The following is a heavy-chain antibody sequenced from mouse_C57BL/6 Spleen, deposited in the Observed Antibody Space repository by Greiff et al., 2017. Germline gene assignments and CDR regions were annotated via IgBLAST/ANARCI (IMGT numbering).Heavy chain of an antibody. CDR1: GYTFTSYT. CDR3: ARGYSNYVVDY. D-gene: IGHD2-5*01. Sequence: QVQLKESGAELARPGASVKMSCTASGYTFTSYTMHWVQQRPGQGLEWIGYINPSSGYTKYNQKFKDKATLTADKSSSTAYMQLSSLTSEDSAVYYCARGYSNYVVDYWGQGTTLTVSS. V-gene: IGHV1-4*01. CDR2: INPSSGYT. J-gene: IGHJ2*01.